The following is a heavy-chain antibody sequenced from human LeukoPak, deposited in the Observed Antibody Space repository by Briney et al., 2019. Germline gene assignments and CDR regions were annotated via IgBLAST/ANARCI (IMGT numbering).Heavy chain of an antibody. CDR1: GFTFSSYS. CDR3: ARDQVNDYRDGTEFDY. V-gene: IGHV3-21*01. J-gene: IGHJ4*02. Sequence: RASLRLSCAASGFTFSSYSMNWVRQTPGKGLERVSSISSSSSCIYYADSVKGRFTISRDNAKNSLYLQMNSLRAEDTAVYDCARDQVNDYRDGTEFDYWGQGTLVRVS. CDR2: ISSSSSCI. D-gene: IGHD4-17*01.